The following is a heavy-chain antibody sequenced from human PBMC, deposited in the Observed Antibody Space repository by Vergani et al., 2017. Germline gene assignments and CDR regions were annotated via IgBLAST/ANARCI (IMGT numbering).Heavy chain of an antibody. CDR3: ARSRIYDGAGSPDY. J-gene: IGHJ4*01. V-gene: IGHV4-59*02. CDR1: GSFVNSYY. D-gene: IGHD2/OR15-2a*01. Sequence: QVKLQESGPGLVKPSETLSLTCTVSGSFVNSYYWIWIRQPPGKGLEWMGYVSFRGDTLYDPSVKGRMTISLDTSSNQFSLYLTSVTAAETAVYYYARSRIYDGAGSPDYWGQGTLVTVSS. CDR2: VSFRGDT.